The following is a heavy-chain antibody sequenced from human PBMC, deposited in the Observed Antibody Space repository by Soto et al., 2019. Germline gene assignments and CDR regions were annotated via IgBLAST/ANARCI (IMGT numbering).Heavy chain of an antibody. Sequence: EVQLLESGGGLVQPGGSLRLSCAASGFTFSSYAMSWVRQAPGKGLEWVSAISGSGGSTYYADSVKGRFTISRDNSKNTLYLQMNSLRAEDTAVYYCAKDLGGYCSGGSCYSGLYAFDIWGQGTMVTVSP. CDR2: ISGSGGST. CDR3: AKDLGGYCSGGSCYSGLYAFDI. J-gene: IGHJ3*02. V-gene: IGHV3-23*01. CDR1: GFTFSSYA. D-gene: IGHD2-15*01.